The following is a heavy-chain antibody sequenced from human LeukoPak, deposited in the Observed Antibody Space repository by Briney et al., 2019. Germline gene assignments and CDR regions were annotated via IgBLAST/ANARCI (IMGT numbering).Heavy chain of an antibody. Sequence: GGSPRLSCAASGFTFSSYGMHWVRQAPGKGLGWVAVISYDGSNKYYADSVKGRFTISRDNSKNTLYLQMNSLRAEDTAVYYCARDTGDDYVWGSYRYMVYFDYWGQGTLVTVSS. CDR3: ARDTGDDYVWGSYRYMVYFDY. D-gene: IGHD3-16*02. CDR2: ISYDGSNK. J-gene: IGHJ4*02. V-gene: IGHV3-30*03. CDR1: GFTFSSYG.